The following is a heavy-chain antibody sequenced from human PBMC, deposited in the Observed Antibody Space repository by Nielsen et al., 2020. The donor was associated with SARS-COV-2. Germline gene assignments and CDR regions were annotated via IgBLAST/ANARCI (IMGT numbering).Heavy chain of an antibody. Sequence: SETLSLTCTVSGASISSGGYFWSWIRQHSGKGLEWIGYIYFSGRTCYNPSLKSRVTISVDTSKNQFSLSLRSVTAADTAVYYCARESSGYDHYNYGMDVWGQGTTVTVSS. CDR3: ARESSGYDHYNYGMDV. J-gene: IGHJ6*02. CDR2: IYFSGRT. CDR1: GASISSGGYF. V-gene: IGHV4-31*03. D-gene: IGHD5-12*01.